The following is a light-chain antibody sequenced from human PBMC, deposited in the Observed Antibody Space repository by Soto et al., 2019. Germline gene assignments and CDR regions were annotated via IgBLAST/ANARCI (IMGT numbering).Light chain of an antibody. CDR3: SSYTSSRSYV. Sequence: QSALTQPASVSGSPGQSITISCTGTSSDFGIYNSVSWYQHYAGRAPRLMIHDVSNRPSGASDRFSGSKSGNTASLTISGLQAEDEADYYCSSYTSSRSYVFGSGTRSPS. V-gene: IGLV2-14*03. CDR1: SSDFGIYNS. CDR2: DVS. J-gene: IGLJ1*01.